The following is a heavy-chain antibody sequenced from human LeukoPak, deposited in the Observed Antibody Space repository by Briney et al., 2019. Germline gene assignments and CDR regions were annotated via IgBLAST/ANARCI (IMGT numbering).Heavy chain of an antibody. CDR2: IIPILGIA. CDR1: GGTFSSYA. CDR3: ARITVYYYGMDV. Sequence: SVKVSCKASGGTFSSYAISWVRQAPGQGLEWMGRIIPILGIANYAQKFQGRVTITADKSTSTAYMGLSSLRSEDTAVYYCARITVYYYGMDVWGQGTTVTVSS. V-gene: IGHV1-69*04. J-gene: IGHJ6*02. D-gene: IGHD1-20*01.